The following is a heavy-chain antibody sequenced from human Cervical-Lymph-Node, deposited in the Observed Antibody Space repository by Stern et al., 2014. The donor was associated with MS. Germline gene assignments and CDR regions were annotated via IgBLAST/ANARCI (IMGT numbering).Heavy chain of an antibody. D-gene: IGHD6-13*01. J-gene: IGHJ4*02. CDR3: ARSSIAAAGAPPPYFDY. CDR1: GGTFSSYA. Sequence: QMQLVQSGAEVKRPGSSVKVSCKASGGTFSSYAISWVRQAPGQGLEWMGGIIPIFGTANYAQKFQGRVTITADESTSTAYMELSSLRSEDTAVYYCARSSIAAAGAPPPYFDYWGQGTLVTVSS. CDR2: IIPIFGTA. V-gene: IGHV1-69*01.